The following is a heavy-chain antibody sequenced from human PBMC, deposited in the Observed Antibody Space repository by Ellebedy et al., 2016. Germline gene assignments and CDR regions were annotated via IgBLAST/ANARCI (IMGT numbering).Heavy chain of an antibody. D-gene: IGHD3-3*01. Sequence: GESLKISCAASGFTFSYYYMSWIRQAPGKGLEWVSYISSSGSTIYYADSVKGRFTISSANAKNSLYLQTNSLRAEDTAVYYCARDRISMANVTYYDFWSGYYGYWGQGTLVTVSS. J-gene: IGHJ4*02. CDR2: ISSSGSTI. CDR1: GFTFSYYY. V-gene: IGHV3-11*04. CDR3: ARDRISMANVTYYDFWSGYYGY.